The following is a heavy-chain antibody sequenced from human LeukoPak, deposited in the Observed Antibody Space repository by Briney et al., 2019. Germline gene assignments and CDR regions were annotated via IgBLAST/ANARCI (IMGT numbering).Heavy chain of an antibody. V-gene: IGHV3-74*03. CDR3: YGANAEH. Sequence: PGRCLRLACAPAASTFIIYWRHWVRHPPGKGLVWVSDTNTYGSSTMYDDSVKGRFTSARDNAKNTLYLQMNSLRAEDTAVYYCYGANAEHWGQGKRVTLSS. CDR1: ASTFIIYW. CDR2: TNTYGSST. D-gene: IGHD4-23*01. J-gene: IGHJ1*01.